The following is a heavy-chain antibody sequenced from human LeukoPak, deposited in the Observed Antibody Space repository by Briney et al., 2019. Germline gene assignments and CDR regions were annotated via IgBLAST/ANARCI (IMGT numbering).Heavy chain of an antibody. CDR3: ARDSGCNSTSCYPGYGPYYYYYYMDV. CDR1: GFTFSSYG. Sequence: PGGSLRLSCGASGFTFSSYGMHWVRQAPGKGLEWVAVISCDGSNKYYADSVKGRFTISRDNSKNTLYLQMNSLRAEDTAVYYCARDSGCNSTSCYPGYGPYYYYYYMDVWGKGTTVTVSS. V-gene: IGHV3-30*03. CDR2: ISCDGSNK. J-gene: IGHJ6*03. D-gene: IGHD2-2*01.